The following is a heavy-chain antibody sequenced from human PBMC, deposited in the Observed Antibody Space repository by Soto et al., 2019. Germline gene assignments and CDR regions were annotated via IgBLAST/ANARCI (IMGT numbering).Heavy chain of an antibody. J-gene: IGHJ4*02. Sequence: QVQLVESGGGVVQPGRSLRLACAASGFTFNTYGMDWVRQAPGKGLEWVAVIWNDGNNKYYADSVKGRFTISRDNSKNTLYLQMNSLRAEDTAVYYCATDLGGSYGPFDYRGQGTLVTVSS. CDR3: ATDLGGSYGPFDY. V-gene: IGHV3-33*01. CDR1: GFTFNTYG. CDR2: IWNDGNNK. D-gene: IGHD5-18*01.